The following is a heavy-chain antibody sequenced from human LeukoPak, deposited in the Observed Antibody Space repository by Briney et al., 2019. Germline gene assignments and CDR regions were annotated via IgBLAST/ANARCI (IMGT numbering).Heavy chain of an antibody. D-gene: IGHD5-12*01. V-gene: IGHV3-74*01. CDR3: AKDIGVGGYDSYYYYYYGMDV. CDR2: INPDGSTT. J-gene: IGHJ6*02. Sequence: GGSLRLSCAASGFTFSNYWMHWVRQAPGKGLVWVSRINPDGSTTNYADSVKGRFTISRDNAKDTVYVQMNSLRAEDTALYYCAKDIGVGGYDSYYYYYYGMDVWGQGTTVTVSS. CDR1: GFTFSNYW.